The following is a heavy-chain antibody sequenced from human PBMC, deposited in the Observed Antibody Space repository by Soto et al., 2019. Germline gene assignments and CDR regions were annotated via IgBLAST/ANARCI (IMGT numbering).Heavy chain of an antibody. CDR1: GFTASSNY. Sequence: EVQLVETGGGLIQPGGSLRLSCPASGFTASSNYISGVRKAPGRGLEWVSVIYSGGSTYYADSVKGRFTISRDNSKNTLYLQMNSLRAEDTAVYYCARDYCSGGSCYFDYWGQGTLVTVSS. CDR3: ARDYCSGGSCYFDY. V-gene: IGHV3-53*02. CDR2: IYSGGST. J-gene: IGHJ4*02. D-gene: IGHD2-15*01.